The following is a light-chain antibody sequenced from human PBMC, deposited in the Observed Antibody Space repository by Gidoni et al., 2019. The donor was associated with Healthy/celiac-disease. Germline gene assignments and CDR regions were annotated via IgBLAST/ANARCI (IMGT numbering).Light chain of an antibody. CDR1: QSVLYSSNNKYY. CDR3: QQYYSTPQT. Sequence: DIVITPSPDSLAVALCEGATINCKSSQSVLYSSNNKYYLAWYQQTPGQPPKLISYWASSRESGVPNRFSGSGSGTDFTLTISILHAEDVVVYYWQQYYSTPQTFGGGTKVEIK. V-gene: IGKV4-1*01. CDR2: WAS. J-gene: IGKJ4*01.